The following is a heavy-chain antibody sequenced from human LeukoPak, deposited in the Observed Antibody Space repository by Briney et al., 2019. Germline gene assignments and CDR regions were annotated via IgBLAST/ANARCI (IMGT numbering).Heavy chain of an antibody. J-gene: IGHJ4*02. D-gene: IGHD3-10*01. CDR3: AKGLTMVRGVIPADY. V-gene: IGHV3-23*01. Sequence: PGGSLRLSCAASGFTFSSYAMSWVRQAPGKGLEWVSAISDSGGSTYYADSVKGRFTISRDNSKNTLYLQMNSPRAEDTAVYYCAKGLTMVRGVIPADYWGQGTLVTVSS. CDR1: GFTFSSYA. CDR2: ISDSGGST.